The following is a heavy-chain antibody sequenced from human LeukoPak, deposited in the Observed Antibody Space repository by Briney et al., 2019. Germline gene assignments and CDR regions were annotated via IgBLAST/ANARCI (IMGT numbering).Heavy chain of an antibody. CDR1: GYTFTGYY. Sequence: ASVKVSCKASGYTFTGYYMHWVRQAPGRGLEWMGRINPNSGGTNYAQNFQGRVTMTRDTSISTAYMELSRLRSDDTAVYYCARGPDYSNYPWGQGTLVTVSS. CDR2: INPNSGGT. J-gene: IGHJ5*02. D-gene: IGHD4-11*01. V-gene: IGHV1-2*06. CDR3: ARGPDYSNYP.